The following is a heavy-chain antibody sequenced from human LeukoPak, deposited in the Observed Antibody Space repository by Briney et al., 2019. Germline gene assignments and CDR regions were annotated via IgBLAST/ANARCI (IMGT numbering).Heavy chain of an antibody. CDR1: GFTFSSYA. CDR3: ARDKVDTAMGSFDY. D-gene: IGHD5-18*01. J-gene: IGHJ4*02. V-gene: IGHV3-30*04. Sequence: GGSLRLSCAASGFTFSSYAMHWVRQATGKGLEWVAVISYDGSNKYYADSVKRRFTISRDNSKNTLYLQMNSLRAEDTAVYYCARDKVDTAMGSFDYWGQGTLVTVSS. CDR2: ISYDGSNK.